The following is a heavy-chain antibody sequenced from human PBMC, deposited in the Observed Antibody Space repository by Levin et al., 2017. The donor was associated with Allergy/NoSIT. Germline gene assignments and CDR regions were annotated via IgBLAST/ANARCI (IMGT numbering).Heavy chain of an antibody. V-gene: IGHV4-59*08. J-gene: IGHJ3*02. CDR2: AYNSGST. CDR3: AGAKPWLAYDM. D-gene: IGHD6-19*01. Sequence: GSLRLSCTVSGVSVSTYYWTWIRQSPGKGLEWIGSAYNSGSTTYNPSLKSRITISMDTSKNHLSLQVTSMTAADTAVYHCAGAKPWLAYDMWGQGTLVTVSS. CDR1: GVSVSTYY.